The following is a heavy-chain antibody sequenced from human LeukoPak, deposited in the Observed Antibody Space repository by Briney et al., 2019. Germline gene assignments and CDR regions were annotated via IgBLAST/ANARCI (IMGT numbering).Heavy chain of an antibody. CDR2: IKQDGSGK. CDR1: GFTFSSYW. CDR3: ARDSLAKAAAGTNWFDP. D-gene: IGHD6-13*01. V-gene: IGHV3-7*01. J-gene: IGHJ5*02. Sequence: GGSLRLSCAASGFTFSSYWMSWVRQAPGKGLEWVANIKQDGSGKYYVDSVKGRFTISRDNAKNSLYLQMNSLRAEDTAVYYCARDSLAKAAAGTNWFDPWGQGTLVTVSS.